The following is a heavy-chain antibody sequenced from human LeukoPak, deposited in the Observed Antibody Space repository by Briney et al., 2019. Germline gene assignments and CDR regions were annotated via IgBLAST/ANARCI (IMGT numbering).Heavy chain of an antibody. CDR2: INTDGSSP. CDR1: GFTFPSYW. J-gene: IGHJ4*02. Sequence: GGSLRLSCAASGFTFPSYWMHWVRQAPGKGLVWVSRINTDGSSPSYADSVKGRFTISRDNAKNTLFLQMSSLRAEDTAVYYCARSREPGRDGDYWGQGTLVTVSS. D-gene: IGHD5-24*01. CDR3: ARSREPGRDGDY. V-gene: IGHV3-74*01.